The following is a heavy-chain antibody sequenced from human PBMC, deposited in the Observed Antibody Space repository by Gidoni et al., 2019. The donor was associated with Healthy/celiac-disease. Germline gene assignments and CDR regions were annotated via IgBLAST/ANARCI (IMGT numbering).Heavy chain of an antibody. CDR1: GFTFSSYE. V-gene: IGHV3-48*03. D-gene: IGHD3-3*01. CDR2: ISSSGSTI. J-gene: IGHJ6*02. Sequence: EVQLVESGGGLVQPGGSLRLSCAASGFTFSSYEMNWVRQAPGKGLEWVSYISSSGSTIYYADSVKGRFTISRDNAKSSLYLQMNSLRAEDTAVYYCARDGLFPLKEWLPDYYYGMDVWGQGTTVTVSS. CDR3: ARDGLFPLKEWLPDYYYGMDV.